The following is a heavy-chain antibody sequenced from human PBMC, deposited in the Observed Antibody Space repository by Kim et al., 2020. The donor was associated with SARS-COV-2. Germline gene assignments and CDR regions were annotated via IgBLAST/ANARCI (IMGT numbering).Heavy chain of an antibody. CDR3: ARVFTVVVTAIPYWYFDL. Sequence: SETLSLTCTVSGGSISSGGYYWSWIRQHPGKGLEWIGYIYYSGSTYYNPSLKSRVTISVDTSKNQFSLKLSSVTAADTAVYYCARVFTVVVTAIPYWYFDLWGRGTLVTVSS. V-gene: IGHV4-31*03. D-gene: IGHD2-21*02. CDR2: IYYSGST. CDR1: GGSISSGGYY. J-gene: IGHJ2*01.